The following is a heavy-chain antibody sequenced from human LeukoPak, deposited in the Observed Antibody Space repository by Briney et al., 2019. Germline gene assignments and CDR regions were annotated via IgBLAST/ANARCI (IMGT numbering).Heavy chain of an antibody. CDR2: IIPIFGTA. CDR1: GGTFSSYA. Sequence: SVKVSCXASGGTFSSYAISWVRLAPGQGLEWMGGIIPIFGTANYAHKFQGRVTITADESTSTAYMELSSLRSEDTAVYYCARMGRVLHGVYYYYYYMDVWGKGTTVTVSS. D-gene: IGHD3-10*01. V-gene: IGHV1-69*13. CDR3: ARMGRVLHGVYYYYYYMDV. J-gene: IGHJ6*03.